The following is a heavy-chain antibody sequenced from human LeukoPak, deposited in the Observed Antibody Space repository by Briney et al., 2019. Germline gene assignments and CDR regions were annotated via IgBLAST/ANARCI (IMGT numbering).Heavy chain of an antibody. CDR3: ATGIGYAFDI. CDR1: GSSINSSNCF. CDR2: IYYSGRT. V-gene: IGHV4-39*07. J-gene: IGHJ3*02. Sequence: SETLSLTCTVSGSSINSSNCFWGWIRQPPGKGLEWIGNIYYSGRTWYNPSLKSRVTISVDTSKSQFSLRLNSVTAADTAVYYCATGIGYAFDIWGQGTMVTVSS. D-gene: IGHD1-26*01.